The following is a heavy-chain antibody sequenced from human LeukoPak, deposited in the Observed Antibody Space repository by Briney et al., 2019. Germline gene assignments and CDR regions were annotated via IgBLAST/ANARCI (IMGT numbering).Heavy chain of an antibody. CDR2: ISAYNGNT. J-gene: IGHJ4*02. V-gene: IGHV1-18*01. CDR1: GYTFTSYG. Sequence: AAVKDACQASGYTFTSYGISGVRQAPGQRLEWMGWISAYNGNTNYAQKLQGRVTMTTDTSTSTAYMELRSLRSDDTAVYYCARTSESGWREFDYWGQGTLVTVSS. D-gene: IGHD6-19*01. CDR3: ARTSESGWREFDY.